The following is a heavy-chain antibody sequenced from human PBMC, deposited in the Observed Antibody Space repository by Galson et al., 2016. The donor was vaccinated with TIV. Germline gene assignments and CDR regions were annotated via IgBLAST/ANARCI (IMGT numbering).Heavy chain of an antibody. J-gene: IGHJ4*02. CDR2: IIPIIGLT. CDR1: GDTFRSYS. V-gene: IGHV1-69*04. Sequence: SVKVSCKASGDTFRSYSVTWVRQAPGQGLEWMGSIIPIIGLTNYAPKFQGRITILADESTTTAYMELNSLRSEDTAVYYCATDVAHAFEFWGQGTLVTVSS. CDR3: ATDVAHAFEF.